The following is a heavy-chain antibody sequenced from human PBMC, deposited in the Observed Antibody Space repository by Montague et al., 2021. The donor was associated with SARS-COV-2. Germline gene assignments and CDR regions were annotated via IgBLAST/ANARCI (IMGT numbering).Heavy chain of an antibody. CDR2: INHGGST. CDR3: ARLRDGVVPSPILGVGPYYSYYFMDV. D-gene: IGHD3-10*01. CDR1: GTSFSGYY. Sequence: SETLSLTCAVHGTSFSGYYWNWIRQPPGKGLEWIGEINHGGSTKYSPSLKGRLTISTDPSKNQFSLKLTSVAAADTAVYYCARLRDGVVPSPILGVGPYYSYYFMDVWGKGTTVTVSS. J-gene: IGHJ6*03. V-gene: IGHV4-34*01.